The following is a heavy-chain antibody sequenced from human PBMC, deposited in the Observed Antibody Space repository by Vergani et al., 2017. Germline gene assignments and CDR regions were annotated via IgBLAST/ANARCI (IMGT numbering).Heavy chain of an antibody. V-gene: IGHV3-30*03. Sequence: QVHLVESGGGVVQPGRSLRLSCVVSGFTSSYYGMHWVRQAPGKGLEWVAVISYDGTQKYYADSVKGRFTISRDNSKSTLYLQMNSLRVEDTAVYYCARWGNEKRRDSWGQGTLVTVSS. J-gene: IGHJ5*01. CDR3: ARWGNEKRRDS. CDR2: ISYDGTQK. CDR1: GFTSSYYG. D-gene: IGHD1-1*01.